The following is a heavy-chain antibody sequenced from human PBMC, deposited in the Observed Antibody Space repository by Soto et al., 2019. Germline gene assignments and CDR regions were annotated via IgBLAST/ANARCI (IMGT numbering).Heavy chain of an antibody. CDR1: GFTLSSYW. CDR3: ARDPPYCGGDCPLDY. D-gene: IGHD2-21*02. V-gene: IGHV3-7*01. Sequence: GGSLRLSCAASGFTLSSYWMSWVRQAPGKGLEWVANIKQDGSEKYYVDSVKGRFTISRDNAKNSLYLQMNSLRAEDTAVYYCARDPPYCGGDCPLDYWGQGTLVTVSS. CDR2: IKQDGSEK. J-gene: IGHJ4*02.